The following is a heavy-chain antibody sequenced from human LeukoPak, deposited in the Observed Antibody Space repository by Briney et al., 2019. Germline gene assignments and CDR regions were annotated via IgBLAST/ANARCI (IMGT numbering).Heavy chain of an antibody. D-gene: IGHD4-17*01. J-gene: IGHJ3*02. Sequence: GGSLRLSCAASGFTFHNYAMAWVRQAPGKGLEWVSAISGSGGSTYYADSVKGRFTISRDNSKNTLYLQMNSLRAEDTAVYYCAKDRSRYGDDAFDIWGQGTMVTVSS. CDR3: AKDRSRYGDDAFDI. CDR1: GFTFHNYA. V-gene: IGHV3-23*01. CDR2: ISGSGGST.